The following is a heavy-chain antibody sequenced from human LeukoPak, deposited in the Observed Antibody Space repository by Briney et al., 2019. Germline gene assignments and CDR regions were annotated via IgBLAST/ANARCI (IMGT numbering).Heavy chain of an antibody. D-gene: IGHD4-17*01. CDR3: ARKRDDGDYHIDY. J-gene: IGHJ4*02. CDR1: GGSISSADYY. Sequence: SQTLSLTCTVSGGSISSADYYWSWFRQYPGKGLLEWIDYICYSGTTYYNPTLKSRLSLSVDTSNNQFSLTMRSVTAADTAMYFCARKRDDGDYHIDYWGQGIPVTVSS. CDR2: ICYSGTT. V-gene: IGHV4-31*03.